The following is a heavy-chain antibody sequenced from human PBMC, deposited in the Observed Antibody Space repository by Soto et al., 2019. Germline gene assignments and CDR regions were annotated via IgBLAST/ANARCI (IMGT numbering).Heavy chain of an antibody. CDR1: GGSISSGGYY. CDR3: ARELAAADSRDLNWFDP. V-gene: IGHV4-31*03. CDR2: IYYSGST. Sequence: QVQLQESGPGLVKPSQTLSLTCTVSGGSISSGGYYWSWIRQHPGKGLEWIGYIYYSGSTYYNPSLKSRVTRSVDTAKNQFSLKLSAVTAADTAVYYCARELAAADSRDLNWFDPWCQGTLVTVSS. J-gene: IGHJ5*02. D-gene: IGHD6-13*01.